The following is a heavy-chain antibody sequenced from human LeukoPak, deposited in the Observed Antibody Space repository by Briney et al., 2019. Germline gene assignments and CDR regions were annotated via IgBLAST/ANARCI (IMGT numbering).Heavy chain of an antibody. Sequence: PSETLPLTCTVSGNSISSSYYWGWIRQPPGKGLEWIGSIYYTGSTYYNPSLKSRVTISVDTSKNQLSLKLSSVAAADTAVYYCARHSVVFAFKGWFDPWGQGTLVTVSS. CDR2: IYYTGST. V-gene: IGHV4-39*01. CDR1: GNSISSSYY. J-gene: IGHJ5*02. CDR3: ARHSVVFAFKGWFDP. D-gene: IGHD2-21*01.